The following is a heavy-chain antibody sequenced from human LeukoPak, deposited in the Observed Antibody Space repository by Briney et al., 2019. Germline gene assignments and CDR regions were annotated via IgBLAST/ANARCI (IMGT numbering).Heavy chain of an antibody. CDR1: GFTFSAYW. CDR3: ACTSRPIDA. J-gene: IGHJ5*02. CDR2: IKGDGSGA. Sequence: PGGSLRLSCAASGFTFSAYWMHWVRQAPGKGLVWVSGIKGDGSGASYADSVKGRFTISRDNAKNTLYLEMNSLRGDDTAVYYCACTSRPIDAWGQGTLVTVSS. V-gene: IGHV3-74*01. D-gene: IGHD2-8*01.